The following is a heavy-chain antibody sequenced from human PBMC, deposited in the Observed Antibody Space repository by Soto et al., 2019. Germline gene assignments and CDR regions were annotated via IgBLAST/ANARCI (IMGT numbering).Heavy chain of an antibody. CDR3: ARAIDGGFGGGEFDY. D-gene: IGHD3-10*01. Sequence: QVQLQESGPGLVKPSGTLSLTCAVSGGSISSSNWWSWVRQPPGKGLEWIGEIYHSGSTNYNPSLKGRVTISVDTSKNQFSLKLSSVTPADTAVYYCARAIDGGFGGGEFDYWGQGTLVTVSS. CDR1: GGSISSSNW. V-gene: IGHV4-4*02. J-gene: IGHJ4*02. CDR2: IYHSGST.